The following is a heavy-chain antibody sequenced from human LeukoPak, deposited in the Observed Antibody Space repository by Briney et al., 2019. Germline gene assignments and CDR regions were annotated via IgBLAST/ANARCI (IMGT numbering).Heavy chain of an antibody. D-gene: IGHD2-15*01. V-gene: IGHV3-30-3*01. J-gene: IGHJ4*02. CDR3: ARDNEAVGATGDLVY. Sequence: GGSLRLSCAASGFTFSSYAMHWVRQAPGKGLEWVAVISYDGSNNYYADSVKGRFTISRDNSKNQLYLQMNSLRAEDTAVYYCARDNEAVGATGDLVYWGQGTLVTVSS. CDR2: ISYDGSNN. CDR1: GFTFSSYA.